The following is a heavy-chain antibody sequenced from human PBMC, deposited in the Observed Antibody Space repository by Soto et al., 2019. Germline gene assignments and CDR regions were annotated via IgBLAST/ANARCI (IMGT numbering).Heavy chain of an antibody. Sequence: SGGSLRLSXAASGCTFSSYWMSWVRQAPVKGLEWVANIKQDGSEKYYVDSVKGRFTISRDNAKNSLYLQMSSLRAEDTAVYYCARDRRYYYYYYYMDVWGKGTTVTVS. CDR3: ARDRRYYYYYYYMDV. D-gene: IGHD3-3*01. V-gene: IGHV3-7*01. J-gene: IGHJ6*03. CDR2: IKQDGSEK. CDR1: GCTFSSYW.